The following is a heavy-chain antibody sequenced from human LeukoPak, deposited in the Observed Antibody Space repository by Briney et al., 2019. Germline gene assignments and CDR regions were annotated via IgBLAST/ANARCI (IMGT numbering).Heavy chain of an antibody. D-gene: IGHD6-19*01. CDR3: ATLISGWSLY. Sequence: PGGSLRLACAASGFTFDDYAMHWVRQAPGKGLEWVSGISWNSGSIGYADSVKGRFTISRDNAKNSLYLQMNSLRAEDTAVYYCATLISGWSLYWGQGTLVTVSS. J-gene: IGHJ4*02. V-gene: IGHV3-9*01. CDR1: GFTFDDYA. CDR2: ISWNSGSI.